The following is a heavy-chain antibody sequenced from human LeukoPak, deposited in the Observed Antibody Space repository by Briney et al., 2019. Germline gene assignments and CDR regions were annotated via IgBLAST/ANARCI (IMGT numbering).Heavy chain of an antibody. CDR2: IQPDGSEG. V-gene: IGHV3-7*01. CDR1: GFTFSSTW. CDR3: ASQSYARFDP. J-gene: IGHJ5*02. D-gene: IGHD3-16*01. Sequence: GGSLRLSCAASGFTFSSTWMSWVRQAPGKGLKWVGNIQPDGSEGYPVDSVKGRFTISRDNARNSLFLQMNSLRVEDTAVYYCASQSYARFDPWGQGTLVTVSS.